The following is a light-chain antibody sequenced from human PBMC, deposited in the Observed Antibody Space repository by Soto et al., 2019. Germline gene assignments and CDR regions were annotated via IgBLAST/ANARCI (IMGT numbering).Light chain of an antibody. CDR2: GAS. J-gene: IGKJ4*01. V-gene: IGKV3-15*01. CDR3: QQYNNWPPLT. CDR1: QSVSSN. Sequence: EIVMTQSPATLSVSPGERATLSCRASQSVSSNLAWYQQKPGQAPRLLIYGASTMATGIPARFSGSGSGTEFTLTISSLQSEDFVVYYCQQYNNWPPLTFGGGTKVEIK.